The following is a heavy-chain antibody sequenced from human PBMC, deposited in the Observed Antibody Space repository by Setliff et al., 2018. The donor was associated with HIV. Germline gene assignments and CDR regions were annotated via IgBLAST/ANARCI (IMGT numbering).Heavy chain of an antibody. J-gene: IGHJ4*02. CDR2: INHRKHT. CDR1: GGSFGGYY. Sequence: PSETLSLTCVVYGGSFGGYYWSWIRQPPGKGLEWIGEINHRKHTNYNLSLKSRVTMSVDTSKNQFSLKLSSVTAADTAVYYCTRGPLPRADYWGQGTLVTVSS. CDR3: TRGPLPRADY. V-gene: IGHV4-34*01.